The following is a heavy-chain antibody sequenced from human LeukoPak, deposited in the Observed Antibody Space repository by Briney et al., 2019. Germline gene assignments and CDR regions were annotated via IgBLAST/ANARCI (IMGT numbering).Heavy chain of an antibody. J-gene: IGHJ4*02. CDR1: GFTFSNYD. CDR3: AKSREQPWNFDS. Sequence: GGSLRLSCAVSGFTFSNYDMNWVRQAPEKGLEWVSTISGSGGSTYYADSVKGRFTISRDNSKNTLYLQMNSLRAEDTAVYYCAKSREQPWNFDSWGQGTLVTVSS. D-gene: IGHD5-18*01. V-gene: IGHV3-23*01. CDR2: ISGSGGST.